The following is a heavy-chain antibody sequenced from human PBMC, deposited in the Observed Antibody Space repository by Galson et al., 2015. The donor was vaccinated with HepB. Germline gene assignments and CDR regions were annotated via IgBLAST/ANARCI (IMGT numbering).Heavy chain of an antibody. CDR3: ATIVGATMRVRNYYYGMDV. V-gene: IGHV1-69*13. J-gene: IGHJ6*02. D-gene: IGHD1-26*01. Sequence: SVKVSCKASGGTFSSYAISWVRQAPGQGLEWMGGIIPIFGTANYAQKFQGRVTVTADESTSTAYMELSSLRSEDTAVYYCATIVGATMRVRNYYYGMDVWGQGTTVTVSS. CDR2: IIPIFGTA. CDR1: GGTFSSYA.